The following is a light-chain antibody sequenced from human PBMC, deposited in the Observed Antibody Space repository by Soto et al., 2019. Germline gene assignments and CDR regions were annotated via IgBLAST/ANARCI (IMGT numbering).Light chain of an antibody. CDR1: SSDVGGYNS. CDR2: DVT. V-gene: IGLV2-14*01. J-gene: IGLJ1*01. Sequence: QSALSQPASESGTSGQSITISCPRPSSDVGGYNSVSWYRRDSDKAPKIMIYDVTNRPSGDSNRLSGSTFGNTDSLTISGLQAEHEANYCCSAFTSSITDVVGTGTRVTVL. CDR3: SAFTSSITDV.